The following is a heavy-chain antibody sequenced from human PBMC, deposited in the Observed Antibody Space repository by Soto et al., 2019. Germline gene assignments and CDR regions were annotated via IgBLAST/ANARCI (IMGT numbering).Heavy chain of an antibody. J-gene: IGHJ5*02. V-gene: IGHV3-30*18. D-gene: IGHD1-20*01. Sequence: GGSLRLSCAASGFTFSSYGMHWVRQAPGKGLEWVAVISYDGSNKYYADSVKGRFTISRDNSKNTLYLQMNSLRAEDTAVYYCAKDHNWRSFDPWGQGTLVTVSS. CDR3: AKDHNWRSFDP. CDR2: ISYDGSNK. CDR1: GFTFSSYG.